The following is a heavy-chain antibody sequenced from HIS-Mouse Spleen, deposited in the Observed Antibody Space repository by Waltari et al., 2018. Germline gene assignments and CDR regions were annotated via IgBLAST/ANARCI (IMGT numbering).Heavy chain of an antibody. D-gene: IGHD6-13*01. CDR2: IYYSGRT. J-gene: IGHJ2*01. Sequence: QLQLQESGPGLVKPSETLSLTCTVSGGSISSSSYYWGWIRQPPGKGLEWIGSIYYSGRTYYTPSLKTRVTISVDTSKNQCSLKLSSVTAADTAVYYCAREIPYSSSWYDWYFDLWGRGTLVTVSS. V-gene: IGHV4-39*07. CDR1: GGSISSSSYY. CDR3: AREIPYSSSWYDWYFDL.